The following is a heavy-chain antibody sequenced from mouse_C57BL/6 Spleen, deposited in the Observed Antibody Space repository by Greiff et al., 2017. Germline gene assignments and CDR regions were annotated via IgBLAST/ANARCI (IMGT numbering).Heavy chain of an antibody. Sequence: EVQLQESEGGLVQPGSSMKLSCTASGFTFSDYYMAWVRQVPEKGLEWVANINYDGSSTYYLDSLKSRFIIARDNAKNILYLQMSSLKSEDTAKYYCTRDRLGLDDWGQGTTLTVSS. V-gene: IGHV5-16*01. J-gene: IGHJ2*01. CDR1: GFTFSDYY. CDR3: TRDRLGLDD. D-gene: IGHD4-1*01. CDR2: INYDGSST.